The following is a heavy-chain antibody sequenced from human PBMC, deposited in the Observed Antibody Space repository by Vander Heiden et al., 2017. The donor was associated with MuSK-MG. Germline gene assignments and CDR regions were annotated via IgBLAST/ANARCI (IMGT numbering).Heavy chain of an antibody. CDR1: GGSFSGYY. CDR2: INHSGST. V-gene: IGHV4-34*01. Sequence: QVQLQQWGAGLLKPSETLSLTCAVYGGSFSGYYWSWIRQPPGKKLEWIGEINHSGSTNYNPSLKSRVTISVDTSKNQFSLKLSSVTAADTAVYYCARGRANDYGGNRYFDYWCHGTLVTVSS. J-gene: IGHJ4*01. D-gene: IGHD4-17*01. CDR3: ARGRANDYGGNRYFDY.